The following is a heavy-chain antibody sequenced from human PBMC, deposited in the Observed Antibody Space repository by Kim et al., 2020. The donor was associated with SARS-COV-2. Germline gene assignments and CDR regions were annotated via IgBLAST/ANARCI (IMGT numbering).Heavy chain of an antibody. Sequence: ASVKVSCKASGYTFTSYGISWVRQAPGQGLEWMGWISAYNGNTNYAQKLQGRVTMTTDTSTSTAYMELRSLRSDDTAMYYCARGYYDSSGYYYYYGMDVWGQGTTVTVSS. V-gene: IGHV1-18*04. CDR1: GYTFTSYG. D-gene: IGHD3-22*01. CDR2: ISAYNGNT. CDR3: ARGYYDSSGYYYYYGMDV. J-gene: IGHJ6*02.